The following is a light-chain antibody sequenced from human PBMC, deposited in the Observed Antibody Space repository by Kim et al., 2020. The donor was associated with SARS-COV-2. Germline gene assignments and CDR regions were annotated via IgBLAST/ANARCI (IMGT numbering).Light chain of an antibody. CDR2: AND. J-gene: IGLJ1*01. V-gene: IGLV1-40*01. CDR1: GSNVGAGYD. Sequence: QSVLTQPPSVSGAPGQRVTISCTGSGSNVGAGYDVHWYQHLPGAAPKLIIHANDIRPSGVSDRFSGSKSGSSASLAITGLQAEDEADYYCQSYDDTLTGYVFGPGTKVTVL. CDR3: QSYDDTLTGYV.